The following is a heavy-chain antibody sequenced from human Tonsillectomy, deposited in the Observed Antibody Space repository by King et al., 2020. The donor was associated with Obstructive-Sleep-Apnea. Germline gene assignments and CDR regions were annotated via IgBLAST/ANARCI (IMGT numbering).Heavy chain of an antibody. CDR1: GYTFTGYY. J-gene: IGHJ4*02. Sequence: QVQLVESGAEVKKPGASVKVSCKASGYTFTGYYIHWVRQSPGQGLEWMGWIRPNSGATKFAQKFQDRVTMTRDTSISTAYMDLSRLRSDDTAIYYCARDMSAYDSTSPAYWGQGTLVTVSS. CDR2: IRPNSGAT. V-gene: IGHV1-2*02. CDR3: ARDMSAYDSTSPAY. D-gene: IGHD3-10*01.